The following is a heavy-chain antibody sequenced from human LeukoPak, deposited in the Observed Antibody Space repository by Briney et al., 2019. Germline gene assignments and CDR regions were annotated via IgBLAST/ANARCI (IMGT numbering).Heavy chain of an antibody. CDR3: AKESINTGPPRNGMDV. Sequence: PGGSLRLSCAASRFTFSSYGVHWVSQAPGKGLEWVAVISYDGSNKYYADSVRGRFTISRDNSKNTLYLQMNSLRAEDTAVYYCAKESINTGPPRNGMDVWGKGTTVTVSS. V-gene: IGHV3-30*18. CDR1: RFTFSSYG. J-gene: IGHJ6*04. CDR2: ISYDGSNK. D-gene: IGHD3-22*01.